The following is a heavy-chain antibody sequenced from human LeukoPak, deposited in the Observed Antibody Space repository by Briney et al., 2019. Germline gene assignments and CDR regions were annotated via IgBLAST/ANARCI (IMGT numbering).Heavy chain of an antibody. V-gene: IGHV4-39*01. CDR3: ASNLFFNYFYH. Sequence: SETLSLTCTVSGGSISSGNYYWVWIRQPPGKGLEWIGTNYYGGSTYYNPSLNSRVSISVDTSENRFSLKLSSVTAADTAVYYCASNLFFNYFYHWGQGTLVTVSS. J-gene: IGHJ4*02. CDR2: NYYGGST. CDR1: GGSISSGNYY.